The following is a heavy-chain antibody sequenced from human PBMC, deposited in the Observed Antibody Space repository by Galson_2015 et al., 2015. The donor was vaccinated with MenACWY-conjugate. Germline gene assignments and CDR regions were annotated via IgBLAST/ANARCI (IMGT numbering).Heavy chain of an antibody. D-gene: IGHD5-24*01. CDR2: ISPGGGVI. Sequence: SLRLSCAASGIKFSHCGVNWVRQAPGKGLEWISYISPGGGVIHYADSAKGRFTISRDNAKNSLYLQMNSLRDEDTALYYCGRDNNWAVDFWGPGTLVTVSS. CDR1: GIKFSHCG. V-gene: IGHV3-48*02. CDR3: GRDNNWAVDF. J-gene: IGHJ4*02.